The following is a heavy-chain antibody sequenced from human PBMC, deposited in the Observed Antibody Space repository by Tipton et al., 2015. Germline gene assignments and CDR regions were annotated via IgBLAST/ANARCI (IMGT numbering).Heavy chain of an antibody. CDR2: ISTYNGNA. J-gene: IGHJ4*02. D-gene: IGHD6-19*01. CDR3: ATHSSGWYRVDY. V-gene: IGHV1-18*01. Sequence: QLVQSGAEVKKPGASVKVSCKASGYTFTRHGISWVRQAPGQGLEWMGWISTYNGNANYAQKLQGRVTMTRDTSTSTAYMELRSLRSCDTAVYYCATHSSGWYRVDYWVQGTLVTLSS. CDR1: GYTFTRHG.